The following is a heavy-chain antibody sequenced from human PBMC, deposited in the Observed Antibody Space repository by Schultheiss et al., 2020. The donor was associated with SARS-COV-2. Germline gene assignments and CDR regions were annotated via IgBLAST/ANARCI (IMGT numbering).Heavy chain of an antibody. CDR3: ASVGGRYYYYYMDV. CDR1: GGSFSGYY. CDR2: INHSGST. Sequence: GSLRLSCAVYGGSFSGYYWSWIRQPPGKGLEWIGEINHSGSTYYNPSLKSRVTISVDTSKNQFSLKLSSVTAADTAVYYCASVGGRYYYYYMDVWGKGTTVTVSS. J-gene: IGHJ6*03. V-gene: IGHV4-34*01. D-gene: IGHD3-10*01.